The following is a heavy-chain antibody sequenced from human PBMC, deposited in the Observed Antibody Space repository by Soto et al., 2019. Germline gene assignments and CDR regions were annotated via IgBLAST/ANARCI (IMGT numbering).Heavy chain of an antibody. D-gene: IGHD4-4*01. CDR2: IWYDGSNK. V-gene: IGHV3-33*01. CDR3: ARGISNYVHSPYYFDY. CDR1: GFTFSSYG. Sequence: GGSLRLSCAASGFTFSSYGMHWVRQAPGKGLEWVAVIWYDGSNKYYADSVKGRFTISRDNSKNTLYLQMNSLRAEDTAVYYCARGISNYVHSPYYFDYWGQGTLVTVSS. J-gene: IGHJ4*02.